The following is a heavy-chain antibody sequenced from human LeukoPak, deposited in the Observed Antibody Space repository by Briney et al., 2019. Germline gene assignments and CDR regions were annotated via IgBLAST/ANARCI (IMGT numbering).Heavy chain of an antibody. D-gene: IGHD5-12*01. CDR2: IKPEGGTT. CDR3: ARLEGITATMGD. Sequence: ASVKVPCKTSGYTFTTYDVHWVRQAPGQGLDWMGVIKPEGGTTIYAQKFQGRVTLTRDTSTSTVYMDLTSLRSEDTAVYYCARLEGITATMGDWGQGTLVTVSS. CDR1: GYTFTTYD. V-gene: IGHV1-46*01. J-gene: IGHJ4*02.